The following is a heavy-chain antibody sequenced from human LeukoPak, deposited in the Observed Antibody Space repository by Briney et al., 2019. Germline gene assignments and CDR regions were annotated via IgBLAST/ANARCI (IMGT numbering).Heavy chain of an antibody. J-gene: IGHJ4*02. Sequence: GGPLRLSCAASGFTFDDYGMSWVRQAPGKGLEWVSGRNGGSTGYADSVKGRFTISRDNAKNSLYLQMNSLRAEDTALYYCARVQGYCSSTSCYFDYWGRGTLVTVSS. CDR1: GFTFDDYG. CDR3: ARVQGYCSSTSCYFDY. V-gene: IGHV3-20*04. CDR2: RNGGST. D-gene: IGHD2-2*01.